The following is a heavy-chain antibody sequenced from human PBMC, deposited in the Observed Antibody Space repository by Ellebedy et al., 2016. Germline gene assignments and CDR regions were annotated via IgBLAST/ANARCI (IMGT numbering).Heavy chain of an antibody. CDR3: ARDRNFVLMESDAFDI. Sequence: ASVKVSCKASGYTFTSYAMHWVRQAPGQRLEWMGWINAGNGNTKYSQKLQGRVTMTTDTSTSTAYMELRSLRSDDTAVYYCARDRNFVLMESDAFDIWGQGTMVTVSS. D-gene: IGHD2-8*01. V-gene: IGHV1-3*01. J-gene: IGHJ3*02. CDR2: INAGNGNT. CDR1: GYTFTSYA.